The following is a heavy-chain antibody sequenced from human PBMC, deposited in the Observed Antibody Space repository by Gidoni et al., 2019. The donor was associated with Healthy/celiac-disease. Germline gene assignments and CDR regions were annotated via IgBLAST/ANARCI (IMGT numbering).Heavy chain of an antibody. CDR2: IYYSGST. J-gene: IGHJ4*02. D-gene: IGHD2-2*02. CDR1: GASISRGGYY. V-gene: IGHV4-31*03. Sequence: QVQLQESVPGLVKPSQTLSLTCTVSGASISRGGYYLSWIRQHPGKGLEWIGYIYYSGSTYYNPSLKSRVTISVDTSKNQFSLKLSSVTAADTAVYYCARDPGDCSSTSCYTGAFDYWGQGTLVTVSS. CDR3: ARDPGDCSSTSCYTGAFDY.